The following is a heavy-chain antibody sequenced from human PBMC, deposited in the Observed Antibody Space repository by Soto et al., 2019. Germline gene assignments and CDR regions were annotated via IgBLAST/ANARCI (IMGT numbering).Heavy chain of an antibody. Sequence: QVQLVQSGAEVKKPGASVKVSCKASGYTFTSYGISWVLQAPGQGLEWMGWISAYNGNTNYARKLQGRVTMTTDASTSKATRRLRSVKYDDTAVNYFARDGSLWLHMRCGKDNWGHGTTVT. CDR1: GYTFTSYG. J-gene: IGHJ6*01. CDR2: ISAYNGNT. D-gene: IGHD5-12*01. CDR3: ARDGSLWLHMRCGKDN. V-gene: IGHV1-18*01.